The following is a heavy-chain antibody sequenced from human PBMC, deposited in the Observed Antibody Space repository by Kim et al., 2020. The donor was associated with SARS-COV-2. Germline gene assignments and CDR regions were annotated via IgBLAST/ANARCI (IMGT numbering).Heavy chain of an antibody. D-gene: IGHD6-19*01. Sequence: SETLSLSCGVFGGPFSGYYWSWIRQPPGKELEWIGEINHLETTNYSPSLKSRVTISIDTSKNQFSLKLSSVTASDTSMYYCARGQGAGIYDFWGQGTLVTVTS. CDR3: ARGQGAGIYDF. CDR1: GGPFSGYY. CDR2: INHLETT. J-gene: IGHJ4*02. V-gene: IGHV4-34*01.